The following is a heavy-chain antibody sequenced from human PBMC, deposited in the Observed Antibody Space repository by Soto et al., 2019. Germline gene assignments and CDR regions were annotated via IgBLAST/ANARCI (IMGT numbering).Heavy chain of an antibody. CDR1: EFTFSDFA. CDR3: AKDAVPYNGKWDWFAS. J-gene: IGHJ5*01. CDR2: IGGDGSDT. D-gene: IGHD1-26*01. Sequence: DVQLLESGGDLVQPGGSLRLSCAASEFTFSDFAMTWVRQAPGKGPEWVSSIGGDGSDTHYADSVKGRFTISRDNSKNTLFLQMSSLRSDDTAVYYCAKDAVPYNGKWDWFASWGQGTLVTVSS. V-gene: IGHV3-23*01.